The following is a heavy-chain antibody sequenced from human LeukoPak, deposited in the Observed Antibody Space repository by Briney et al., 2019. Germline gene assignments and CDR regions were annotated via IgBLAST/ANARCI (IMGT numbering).Heavy chain of an antibody. J-gene: IGHJ5*02. V-gene: IGHV3-7*01. CDR1: GFTFSSYW. D-gene: IGHD3-9*01. CDR2: IKQDGSEK. CDR3: AREANYDILTGYFDP. Sequence: GGSLRLSCAASGFTFSSYWMSWVRQAPGKGLEWVANIKQDGSEKYYVDSVKGRFTISRDNAKNSLYLQMNSLRAEDTAAYYCAREANYDILTGYFDPWGQGTLVTVSS.